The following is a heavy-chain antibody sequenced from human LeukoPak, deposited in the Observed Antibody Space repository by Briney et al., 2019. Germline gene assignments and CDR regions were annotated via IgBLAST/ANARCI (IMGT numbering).Heavy chain of an antibody. J-gene: IGHJ4*02. CDR2: MHEVGCEK. D-gene: IGHD5-12*01. V-gene: IGHV3-7*01. CDR3: ARDGVTISGYDLEGGFDY. Sequence: PGGSLRLSCAASGFTFNTYWMTWVRQAPGKGLEWVANMHEVGCEKYYVDSVKGRFTISRDNAKNSLYMQMNSLRAEDTAVYYCARDGVTISGYDLEGGFDYWGQGTLVTVSS. CDR1: GFTFNTYW.